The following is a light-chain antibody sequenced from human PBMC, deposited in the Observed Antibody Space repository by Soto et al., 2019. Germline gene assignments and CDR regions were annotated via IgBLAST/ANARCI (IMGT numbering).Light chain of an antibody. J-gene: IGKJ5*01. Sequence: EIVLTQSPGTLSLSPGERATLSCRASQSVRSTYLAWYQQKPGQAPRLLIHGASSRATGIPDRFSGSGSGTDFTLTTSRLEPEDFAVYYCQQYGSSLSITFGQGTRLEIK. CDR2: GAS. CDR3: QQYGSSLSIT. CDR1: QSVRSTY. V-gene: IGKV3-20*01.